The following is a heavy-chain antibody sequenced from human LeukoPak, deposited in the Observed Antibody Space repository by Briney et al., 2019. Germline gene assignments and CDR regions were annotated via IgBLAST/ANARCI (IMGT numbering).Heavy chain of an antibody. CDR1: GGSISNYY. D-gene: IGHD5/OR15-5a*01. J-gene: IGHJ4*02. Sequence: SETLPLTCTVSGGSISNYYWNWVRQPPGKGLECIGYIFYSGTSTYNPSLTSRFIISVSTSRNQFCLKLSSVTAADTAVYYCARGSKYTSGYRVSELGSGYSDSWGQGTLVTVSS. CDR3: ARGSKYTSGYRVSELGSGYSDS. V-gene: IGHV4-59*01. CDR2: IFYSGTS.